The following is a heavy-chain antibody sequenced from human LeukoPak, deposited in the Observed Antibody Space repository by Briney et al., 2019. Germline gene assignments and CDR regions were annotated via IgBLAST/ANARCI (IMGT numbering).Heavy chain of an antibody. CDR1: GYTFTSYY. Sequence: ASVKVSCKASGYTFTSYYMHWVRQAPGQGLEWMGIINPSGGSTSYAQKFQGRVTMTRDTSTSTVYMELSSLRSEDTAVYYCARTPGGGFWSGYYMDWFDPWGQGTLVTVSS. CDR2: INPSGGST. D-gene: IGHD3-3*01. CDR3: ARTPGGGFWSGYYMDWFDP. J-gene: IGHJ5*02. V-gene: IGHV1-46*01.